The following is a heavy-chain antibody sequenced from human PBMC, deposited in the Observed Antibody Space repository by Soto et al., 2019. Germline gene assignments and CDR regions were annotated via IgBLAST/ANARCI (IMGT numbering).Heavy chain of an antibody. CDR2: IIPILGIA. D-gene: IGHD3-9*01. Sequence: SVTVSCKASGGTFSSYTISWVRQAPGQGLEWMGRIIPILGIANYAQKFQGRVTITADKSTSTAYMELSSLRSEDTAVYYCAREIGGLRYFDWSRYYFDYWGQGTLVTVSS. V-gene: IGHV1-69*04. CDR3: AREIGGLRYFDWSRYYFDY. CDR1: GGTFSSYT. J-gene: IGHJ4*02.